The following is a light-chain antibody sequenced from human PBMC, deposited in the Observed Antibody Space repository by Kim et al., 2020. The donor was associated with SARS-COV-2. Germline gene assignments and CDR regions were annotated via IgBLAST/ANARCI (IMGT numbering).Light chain of an antibody. V-gene: IGLV2-18*02. CDR2: GVS. Sequence: GQSVTISCAGASSDVGSYNRVSWYQQPPGTAPKLIIYGVSNRPSGVPDRFSGSKSGNTASLTISGLQAEDEADYYCSSYTSSNTYVFGTGTKVTVL. J-gene: IGLJ1*01. CDR3: SSYTSSNTYV. CDR1: SSDVGSYNR.